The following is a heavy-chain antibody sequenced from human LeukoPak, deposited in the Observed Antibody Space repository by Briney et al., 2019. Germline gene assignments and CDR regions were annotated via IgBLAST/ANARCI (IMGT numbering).Heavy chain of an antibody. Sequence: PLETLSLTCTVSGGSISSYYWSWIRQPPGKGLEWIGYIYYSGSTNYNPSLKSRVTISVDTSKNQFSLKLSSVTAADTAVYYCAREYSGYVDYWGQGTLVTVSS. CDR2: IYYSGST. D-gene: IGHD5-12*01. CDR1: GGSISSYY. J-gene: IGHJ4*02. CDR3: AREYSGYVDY. V-gene: IGHV4-59*01.